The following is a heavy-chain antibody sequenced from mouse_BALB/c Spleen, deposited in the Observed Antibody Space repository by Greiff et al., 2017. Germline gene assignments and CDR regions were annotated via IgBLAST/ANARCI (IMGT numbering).Heavy chain of an antibody. Sequence: QVQLQQPGAELVKPGTSVKLSCKASGYNFTSYWINWVKLRPGQGLEWIGDIYPGSGSTNYNEKFKSKATLTVDTSSSTAYMQLSSLASEDSALYYCARCYRYYYAMDYWGQGTSVTVSS. V-gene: IGHV1-55*01. CDR3: ARCYRYYYAMDY. CDR2: IYPGSGST. CDR1: GYNFTSYW. D-gene: IGHD2-14*01. J-gene: IGHJ4*01.